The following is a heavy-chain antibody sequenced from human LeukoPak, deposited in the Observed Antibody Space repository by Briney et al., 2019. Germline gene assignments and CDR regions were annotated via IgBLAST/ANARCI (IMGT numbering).Heavy chain of an antibody. CDR3: ARAHRFHSIDY. CDR1: GGSISSYY. J-gene: IGHJ4*02. D-gene: IGHD2-21*01. Sequence: NPSETLSLTCTVSGGSISSYYWSWIRQPPGKGLEWIGYIYYSGSTNYNPSLKSRVTISVDTSKNQFSLKLSSVTAADTAVYYCARAHRFHSIDYWGQGTLVTVSS. CDR2: IYYSGST. V-gene: IGHV4-59*01.